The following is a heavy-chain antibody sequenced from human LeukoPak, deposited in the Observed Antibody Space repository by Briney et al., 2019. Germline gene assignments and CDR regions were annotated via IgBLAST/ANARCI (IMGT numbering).Heavy chain of an antibody. CDR1: RYTLIEIS. J-gene: IGHJ4*02. V-gene: IGHV1-24*01. CDR2: IDPEDGET. Sequence: GASVKVSCKVSRYTLIEISIYWVRQAPGKGLEWMRGIDPEDGETIYAQKFQGRVTMTEDTSTGTAYMDLSSLTSEDTAVYYCVTEYLGHWDQGTLVIVSS. CDR3: VTEYLGH.